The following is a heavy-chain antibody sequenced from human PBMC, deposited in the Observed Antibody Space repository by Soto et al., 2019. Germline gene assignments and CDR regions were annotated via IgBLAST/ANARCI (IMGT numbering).Heavy chain of an antibody. CDR1: GYAFTSFD. CDR3: ARGGVWNDGYALM. D-gene: IGHD1-1*01. CDR2: MNPNSANT. Sequence: QVQLVQSGAEVKKPGASVKVSCKASGYAFTSFDINWVRQATGQGLEWMGWMNPNSANTGYAQKFQGRLTMTRNAHTSTTYMQLSSLRSDDTAVYYCARGGVWNDGYALMWGQGTRVTVSS. V-gene: IGHV1-8*01. J-gene: IGHJ3*01.